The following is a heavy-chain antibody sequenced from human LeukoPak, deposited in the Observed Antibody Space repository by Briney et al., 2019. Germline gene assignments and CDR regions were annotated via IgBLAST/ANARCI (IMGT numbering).Heavy chain of an antibody. Sequence: SETLSLTCTVSGGSIGSSSYYWGWIRQPPGKGLEWIASIYYSGSTYYNPSLKSRVTISVDTAKNQFSLKLSSVTAADTAVYYCARSGYSGSYFSYYGMDAWGQGTTVTVSS. J-gene: IGHJ6*02. CDR1: GGSIGSSSYY. CDR2: IYYSGST. CDR3: ARSGYSGSYFSYYGMDA. V-gene: IGHV4-39*01. D-gene: IGHD1-26*01.